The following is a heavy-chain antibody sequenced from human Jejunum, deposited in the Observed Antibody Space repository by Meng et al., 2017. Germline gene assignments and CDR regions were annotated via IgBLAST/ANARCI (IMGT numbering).Heavy chain of an antibody. Sequence: SGPTLVKPTQTLTLTCTFSGFSLTTSGLGVGWFRQPPGKALEWLALIYWNDDRRYSPSLKNRLTITKDTSRHQVVLTMTDMDPADTATYYCSHKYASYDYGGNGYDYWGQGMLVTVSS. CDR1: GFSLTTSGLG. CDR3: SHKYASYDYGGNGYDY. J-gene: IGHJ4*02. V-gene: IGHV2-5*01. D-gene: IGHD4-23*01. CDR2: IYWNDDR.